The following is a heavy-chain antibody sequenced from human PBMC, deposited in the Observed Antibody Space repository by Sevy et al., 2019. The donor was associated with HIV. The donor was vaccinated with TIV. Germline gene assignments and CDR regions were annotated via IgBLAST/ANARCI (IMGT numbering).Heavy chain of an antibody. CDR2: IYPGDSDT. Sequence: GESLKISCKGSGYSFTSYWIGWVRQMPGKGLEWMGIIYPGDSDTRYSPSFQGQVTISADKSISTAYLQWSSLKASDTAMYYCARLWWNYDILTGYYSSGDWFDPWGQGTLVTVSS. D-gene: IGHD3-9*01. V-gene: IGHV5-51*01. J-gene: IGHJ5*02. CDR1: GYSFTSYW. CDR3: ARLWWNYDILTGYYSSGDWFDP.